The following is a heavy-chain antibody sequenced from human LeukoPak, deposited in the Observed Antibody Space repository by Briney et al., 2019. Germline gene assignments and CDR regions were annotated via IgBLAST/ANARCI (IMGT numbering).Heavy chain of an antibody. CDR3: AKDQRYSGSSLRI. CDR2: IWYDGRNK. D-gene: IGHD1-26*01. CDR1: GFTFSNYG. J-gene: IGHJ3*02. V-gene: IGHV3-33*06. Sequence: GGSLSLSCEASGFTFSNYGMHWVPQAPGKGTERVAVIWYDGRNKYYAYSMKGRFTISRDNSRNTLYLQMNSLRAEDTAVYYCAKDQRYSGSSLRIWGQGTMVTVSS.